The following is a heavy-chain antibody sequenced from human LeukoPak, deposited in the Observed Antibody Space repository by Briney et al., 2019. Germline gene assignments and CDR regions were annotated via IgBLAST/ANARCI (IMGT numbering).Heavy chain of an antibody. J-gene: IGHJ5*02. V-gene: IGHV4-39*07. D-gene: IGHD1-26*01. Sequence: SETLSLTCTVSGGSISSSSYYWGWIRQPPGKGLEWIGEINHSGSTNYNPSLKSRVTISVDTSKNQFSLKLSSVTAADTAVYYCARGARYSGSYFLRAWGQGTLVTVSS. CDR3: ARGARYSGSYFLRA. CDR2: INHSGST. CDR1: GGSISSSSYY.